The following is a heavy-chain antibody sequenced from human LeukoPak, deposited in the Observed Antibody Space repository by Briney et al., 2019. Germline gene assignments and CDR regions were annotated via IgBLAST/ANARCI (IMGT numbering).Heavy chain of an antibody. J-gene: IGHJ6*03. D-gene: IGHD4-17*01. CDR2: VRYDGSDK. V-gene: IGHV3-30*02. Sequence: GGSLRLSCAASGFTFSTYGMHWVRQAPGKGLEWVAFVRYDGSDKYYVDSVKGRFTISRDNSRNTLYLQMNSLRAEDTAVYYCAKGAGYGDLGYFYYMDVWGKGTTVTLSS. CDR3: AKGAGYGDLGYFYYMDV. CDR1: GFTFSTYG.